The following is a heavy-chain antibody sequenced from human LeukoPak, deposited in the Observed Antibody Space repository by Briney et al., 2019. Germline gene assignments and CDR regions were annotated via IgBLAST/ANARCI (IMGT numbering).Heavy chain of an antibody. Sequence: GGSLRLSCAASGFTFRIYWMTWVRQAPGKGLEWVANIKQDGIEKYYVDSVKGRFTISKDNAKNSLYLEMNSLTAEDTAVYYCARHGRFMNGFDFWGQGTMVTVSS. J-gene: IGHJ3*01. D-gene: IGHD3-3*01. CDR3: ARHGRFMNGFDF. CDR1: GFTFRIYW. CDR2: IKQDGIEK. V-gene: IGHV3-7*01.